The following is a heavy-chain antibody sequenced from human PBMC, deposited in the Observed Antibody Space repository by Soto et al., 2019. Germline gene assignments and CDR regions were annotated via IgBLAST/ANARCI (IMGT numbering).Heavy chain of an antibody. D-gene: IGHD2-2*01. J-gene: IGHJ6*02. Sequence: GASVKVSCKASGYTFTSYYMHWVRQAPGQGLEWMGIINPSGGSTSYAQKFQGRVTMTRDTSTSTVYMELSSLRSEDTAVYYCARPITPFIGYCSSTSCPLYYYGMDVWGQGTTVTVS. CDR1: GYTFTSYY. CDR3: ARPITPFIGYCSSTSCPLYYYGMDV. CDR2: INPSGGST. V-gene: IGHV1-46*03.